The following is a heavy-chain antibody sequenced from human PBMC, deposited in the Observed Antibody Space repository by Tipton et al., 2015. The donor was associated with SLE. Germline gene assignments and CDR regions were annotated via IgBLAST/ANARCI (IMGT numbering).Heavy chain of an antibody. J-gene: IGHJ6*02. CDR2: ISDGGGT. D-gene: IGHD2-8*01. Sequence: TLSLTCSVSGGSIRSNYWIWIRQPPGKGLAWIGYISDGGGTNHNPSLKSRVIISVDPAKNQFSLKLTSVTAADTAVYYCARGMLTWRGAIIGVDVWGQGTTVTVSS. CDR1: GGSIRSNY. V-gene: IGHV4-4*09. CDR3: ARGMLTWRGAIIGVDV.